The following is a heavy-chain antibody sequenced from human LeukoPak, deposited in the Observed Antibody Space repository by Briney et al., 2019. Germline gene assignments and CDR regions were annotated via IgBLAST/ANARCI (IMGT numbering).Heavy chain of an antibody. CDR3: AREGSYCVVGDCYSFDF. D-gene: IGHD2-21*02. J-gene: IGHJ4*02. Sequence: GASVKVSCKASGYRFISNYIQWVRQAPGLGPEWVGWMHPGNGNTRYAEKFQGRVTMTRDTSINTAYLDLNSLRSDDTAVYYCAREGSYCVVGDCYSFDFWGQGTLVTVSS. CDR1: GYRFISNY. V-gene: IGHV1-2*02. CDR2: MHPGNGNT.